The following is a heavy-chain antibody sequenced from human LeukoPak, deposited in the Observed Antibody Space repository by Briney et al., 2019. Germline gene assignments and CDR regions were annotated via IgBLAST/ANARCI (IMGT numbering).Heavy chain of an antibody. CDR3: ARDAGPFDY. V-gene: IGHV3-30*04. J-gene: IGHJ4*02. Sequence: GRSLRLSCAASGFTFDDYAMHWVRQAPGKGLEWVAVISYDGSNKYYADSVKGRFTISRDNSKNTLYLQMNSLRAEDTAVYYCARDAGPFDYWGQGTLVTVSS. CDR2: ISYDGSNK. CDR1: GFTFDDYA. D-gene: IGHD6-13*01.